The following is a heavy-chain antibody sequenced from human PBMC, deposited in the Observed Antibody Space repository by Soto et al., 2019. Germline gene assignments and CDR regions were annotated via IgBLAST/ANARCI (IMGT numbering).Heavy chain of an antibody. CDR3: ARAGSVVAATPPPFDY. D-gene: IGHD2-15*01. CDR1: GYTFTGFY. V-gene: IGHV1-2*02. Sequence: ASVKVSCKASGYTFTGFYMHWVRQAPGQGLEWMGWINPNSGGTSYAQKFQGRVTMTRDTSISTAYMELSRLRSDDTAVYYCARAGSVVAATPPPFDYWGQGTLVTVSS. J-gene: IGHJ4*02. CDR2: INPNSGGT.